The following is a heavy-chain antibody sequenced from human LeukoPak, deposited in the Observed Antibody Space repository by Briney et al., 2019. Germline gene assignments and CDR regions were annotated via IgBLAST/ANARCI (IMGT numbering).Heavy chain of an antibody. V-gene: IGHV4-39*01. D-gene: IGHD1-1*01. Sequence: PSETLSLTCTVSGGSISSSSYYWGWIRQPPGKGLEWIGSIYYSGSTYYNPSLKSRVTISVETSKNQFSLKLSSVTAADTAVYYCARVYLPTGTKFDYWGQGTLVTVSS. CDR1: GGSISSSSYY. CDR3: ARVYLPTGTKFDY. J-gene: IGHJ4*02. CDR2: IYYSGST.